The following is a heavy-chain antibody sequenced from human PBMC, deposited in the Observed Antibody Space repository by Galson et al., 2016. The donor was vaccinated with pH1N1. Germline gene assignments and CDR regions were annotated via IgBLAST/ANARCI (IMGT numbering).Heavy chain of an antibody. CDR1: GATFNSYG. Sequence: SVKASCKASGATFNSYGIHWVRQAPGKGLEWMGDINPVFGTTNYAQRFQDRVTITAPDMELSGLRSEDTAIYYCATFSSSSSWRSLDVWGQGTTVTVSS. J-gene: IGHJ3*01. D-gene: IGHD6-6*01. CDR3: ATFSSSSSWRSLDV. CDR2: INPVFGTT. V-gene: IGHV1-69*13.